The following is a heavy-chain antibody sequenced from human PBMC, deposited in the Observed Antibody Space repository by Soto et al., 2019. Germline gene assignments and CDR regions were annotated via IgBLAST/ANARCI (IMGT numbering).Heavy chain of an antibody. Sequence: QVQLQQWGAGLLKPSETLSLTCAVYGGSFSGYYWSWIRQPPGKGLEWIGEINHSGSTNYNPSLKSRVTISVDTSKNQFSMKLSSVTAGDTAVYYCARGGMTTVTPDYWGQGTLVTVSS. CDR2: INHSGST. CDR3: ARGGMTTVTPDY. V-gene: IGHV4-34*01. CDR1: GGSFSGYY. D-gene: IGHD4-17*01. J-gene: IGHJ4*02.